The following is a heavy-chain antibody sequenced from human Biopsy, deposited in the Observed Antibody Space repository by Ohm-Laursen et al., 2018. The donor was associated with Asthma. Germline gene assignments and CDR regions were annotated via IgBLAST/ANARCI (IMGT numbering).Heavy chain of an antibody. CDR3: AKAERYFDWHWFDP. D-gene: IGHD3-9*01. Sequence: SLRLSCTASGFTFSSYAMSRVRQAPGKGLEWVSAISGSGGSTYYADSVKGRFTISRDNSKNTLYLQMNSLRAEDTAVYYCAKAERYFDWHWFDPWGQGTLVTVSS. J-gene: IGHJ5*02. V-gene: IGHV3-23*01. CDR2: ISGSGGST. CDR1: GFTFSSYA.